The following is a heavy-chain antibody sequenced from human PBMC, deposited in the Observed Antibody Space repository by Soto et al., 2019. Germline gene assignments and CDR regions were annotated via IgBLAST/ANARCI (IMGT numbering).Heavy chain of an antibody. CDR3: ARRVVVAATQVYYYGMDV. CDR2: IDPSDSQT. J-gene: IGHJ6*02. Sequence: PGESLKISCKGPGYSFAGYWITWVRQKPGKGLEWMGRIDPSDSQTYYSPSFRGHVTISATKSITTVFLQWSSLKASDTAMYYCARRVVVAATQVYYYGMDVWGQGTTVTVSS. V-gene: IGHV5-10-1*01. D-gene: IGHD2-15*01. CDR1: GYSFAGYW.